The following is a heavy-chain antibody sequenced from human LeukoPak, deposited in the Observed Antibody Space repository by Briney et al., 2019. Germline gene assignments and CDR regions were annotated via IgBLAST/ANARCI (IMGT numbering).Heavy chain of an antibody. J-gene: IGHJ4*02. CDR3: ARIYAAAGALYYFDY. V-gene: IGHV4-39*07. CDR1: GGSISSSNYY. D-gene: IGHD6-13*01. CDR2: IYYSGST. Sequence: SETLSLTCTVSGGSISSSNYYWGWIRQPPGKGLEWIGSIYYSGSTYYNPSLKSRVTISVDTSKNQFSLKLSSVTAADTAVYYCARIYAAAGALYYFDYWGQGTLVTVSS.